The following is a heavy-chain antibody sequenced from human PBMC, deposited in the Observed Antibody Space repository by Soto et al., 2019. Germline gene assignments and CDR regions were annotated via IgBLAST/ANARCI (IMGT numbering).Heavy chain of an antibody. CDR2: IYYTGNN. J-gene: IGHJ4*02. CDR3: AREPKQNYDSSPWNGGFDS. Sequence: PSETLSLTCTFSGDSISRPHYYCAWIRHPAGEGLEWVGYIYYTGNNFYNPALKSRVAMSVDPSTNQFSLKLASVTDADTAVYFCAREPKQNYDSSPWNGGFDSWGPGTLVTVSS. V-gene: IGHV4-30-4*01. CDR1: GDSISRPHYY. D-gene: IGHD3-22*01.